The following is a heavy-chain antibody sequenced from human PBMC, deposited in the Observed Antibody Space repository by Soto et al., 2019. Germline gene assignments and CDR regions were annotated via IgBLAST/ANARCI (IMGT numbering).Heavy chain of an antibody. CDR1: GFTFGDYA. V-gene: IGHV3-49*03. CDR3: TRDGYCSGGSCYSGFYAFDI. J-gene: IGHJ3*02. Sequence: GGSLRLSCTASGFTFGDYAMSWFRQAPGKGLEWVGFIRSKAYGGTTEYAASVKGRFTISRDDSKSIAYLQMNSLKTEDTAVYYCTRDGYCSGGSCYSGFYAFDIWGQGTMVTVSS. CDR2: IRSKAYGGTT. D-gene: IGHD2-15*01.